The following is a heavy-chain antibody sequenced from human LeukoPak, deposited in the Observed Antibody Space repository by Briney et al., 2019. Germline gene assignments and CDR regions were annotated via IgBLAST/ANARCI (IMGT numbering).Heavy chain of an antibody. Sequence: PGGSLRLSCAASGFAFSGYSMNWLRQAPGKGLEWVAYISYSSYTIHYADSVKGRFTISRDNAKNSLYLQMNSLRAEDTAMYYCERDGDGNFDYWGQGTLVTVSS. CDR3: ERDGDGNFDY. CDR1: GFAFSGYS. J-gene: IGHJ4*02. CDR2: ISYSSYTI. D-gene: IGHD4-17*01. V-gene: IGHV3-48*04.